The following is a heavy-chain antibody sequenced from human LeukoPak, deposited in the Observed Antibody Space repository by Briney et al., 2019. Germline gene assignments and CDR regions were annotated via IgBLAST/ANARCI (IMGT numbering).Heavy chain of an antibody. CDR3: AKDGLSYDGSTHVYYFQS. CDR2: IICDGRHT. Sequence: GSLILSCTASGFTFRMYAMSWVRQAPGKGLESVASIICDGRHTYYAASVKGRFTISRDNSQNTLYLQTNSLRAEDTALYYCAKDGLSYDGSTHVYYFQSLGQGTRVTVSS. D-gene: IGHD3-22*01. CDR1: GFTFRMYA. V-gene: IGHV3-23*01. J-gene: IGHJ4*02.